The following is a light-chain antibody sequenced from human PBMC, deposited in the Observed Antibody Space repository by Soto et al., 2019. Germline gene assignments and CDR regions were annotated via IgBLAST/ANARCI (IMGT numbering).Light chain of an antibody. CDR1: SSDVGGYNY. J-gene: IGLJ1*01. CDR2: DVT. CDR3: SSYTSSSTPYV. Sequence: QSVLTQPAPVSGSPGQSITISCTGTSSDVGGYNYVSWYQQHPVKAPKLMIYDVTNRPSGVSDRFSGSKSGNTASLTTSGLQAEDEADYYCSSYTSSSTPYVFGTGTKVTVL. V-gene: IGLV2-14*01.